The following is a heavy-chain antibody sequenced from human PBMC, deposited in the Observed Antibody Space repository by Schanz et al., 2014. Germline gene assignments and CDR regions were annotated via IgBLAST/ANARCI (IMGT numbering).Heavy chain of an antibody. CDR1: GFTFSSYA. CDR2: VSSRSDEI. D-gene: IGHD5-18*01. Sequence: EVQLLESGGGLVQPGGSLRLSCAASGFTFSSYAMTWVRQAPGKGLEWVAAVSSRSDEIKYADSVRGRFTISRDNSRSTMYLQMNNLRAEDTAVYYCVRVSFADPRLYRGMDRDIDYWGQGTLVTVSS. V-gene: IGHV3-23*05. CDR3: VRVSFADPRLYRGMDRDIDY. J-gene: IGHJ4*02.